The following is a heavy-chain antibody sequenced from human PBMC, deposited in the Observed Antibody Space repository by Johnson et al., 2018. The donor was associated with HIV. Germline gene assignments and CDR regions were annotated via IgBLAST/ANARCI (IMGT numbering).Heavy chain of an antibody. CDR2: IFSVGNA. V-gene: IGHV3-66*02. J-gene: IGHJ3*02. D-gene: IGHD1-26*01. Sequence: VQLVESGGGLVQPGGSLRLSCAASGFTVSSNYMSWVRQAPGKGLEWVSVIFSVGNAYYADSVKGRFTISRDNSNNMVYLQMNSLRPEDTAVYYCTTDLEWELLHDAFDIWGQGTMVTVSS. CDR3: TTDLEWELLHDAFDI. CDR1: GFTVSSNY.